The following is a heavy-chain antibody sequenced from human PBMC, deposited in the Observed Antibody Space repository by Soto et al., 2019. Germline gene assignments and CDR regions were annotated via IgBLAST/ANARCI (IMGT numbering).Heavy chain of an antibody. CDR1: GFTFSNAW. Sequence: GGSLRLSCAASGFTFSNAWMNWVRQAPGKGQEWVSRIKSKTDGGTTDYAAPVKDRFTISRDDSKNTLYLQMNSLKTEDTVVYYCTTEAVEYSYGPHDYWGQGTLVTVSS. CDR2: IKSKTDGGTT. V-gene: IGHV3-15*07. CDR3: TTEAVEYSYGPHDY. D-gene: IGHD5-18*01. J-gene: IGHJ4*02.